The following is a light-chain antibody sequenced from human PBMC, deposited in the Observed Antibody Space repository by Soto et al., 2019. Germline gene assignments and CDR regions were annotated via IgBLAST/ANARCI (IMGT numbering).Light chain of an antibody. Sequence: EIVLTQSPATLSLSPGERATLSCRASQSVSSYLAWYQQKPGQAPRLLIYDASNRATGIPARFSGSGSGTDFTLAISSLEPEDFAIYYCQQRSSWPFTIGPGTKVDIK. V-gene: IGKV3-11*01. CDR3: QQRSSWPFT. CDR1: QSVSSY. CDR2: DAS. J-gene: IGKJ3*01.